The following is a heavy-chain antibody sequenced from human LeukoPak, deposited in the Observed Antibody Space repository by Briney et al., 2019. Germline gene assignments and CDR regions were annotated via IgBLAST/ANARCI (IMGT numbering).Heavy chain of an antibody. CDR1: GGSFSGYY. CDR3: ARGRNGYSGSLRALVFGY. CDR2: INHSGST. J-gene: IGHJ4*02. V-gene: IGHV4-34*01. Sequence: SETLSLTCAVYGGSFSGYYWSWIRQPPGKGLEWIGAINHSGSTNYNPSLKSRVTISVDTSKNQFSLKLSSVTAADTAVYYCARGRNGYSGSLRALVFGYWGQGTLVTVSS. D-gene: IGHD1-26*01.